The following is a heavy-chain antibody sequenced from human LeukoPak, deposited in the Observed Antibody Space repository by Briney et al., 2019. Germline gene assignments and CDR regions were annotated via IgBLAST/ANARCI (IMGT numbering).Heavy chain of an antibody. V-gene: IGHV3-23*01. J-gene: IGHJ6*03. Sequence: GGSLRLSCAASGFTFSSYGMSWVRQAPGKGLEWVSAISGSGGSTYYADSVKGRFTISRDNFKNTLYLQMNSLSAEDTALYYSAKDSGSNPLYYYYYMDVWGKGTTVTISS. D-gene: IGHD4-11*01. CDR1: GFTFSSYG. CDR3: AKDSGSNPLYYYYYMDV. CDR2: ISGSGGST.